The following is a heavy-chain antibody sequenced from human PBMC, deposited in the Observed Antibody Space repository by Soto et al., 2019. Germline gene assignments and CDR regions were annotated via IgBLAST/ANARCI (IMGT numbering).Heavy chain of an antibody. J-gene: IGHJ4*02. CDR2: SSAHNGNT. CDR1: GYTFTSYG. D-gene: IGHD1-1*01. Sequence: QVHLAQSGAEVKKPGASVKVACKGSGYTFTSYGITWVRQAPGQGLESMGWSSAHNGNTDYAQKIQGRVTVTRDTSTSTAYLELRSLRSEETAVYYCARGRYGDYWGQGPVVTVSS. CDR3: ARGRYGDY. V-gene: IGHV1-18*01.